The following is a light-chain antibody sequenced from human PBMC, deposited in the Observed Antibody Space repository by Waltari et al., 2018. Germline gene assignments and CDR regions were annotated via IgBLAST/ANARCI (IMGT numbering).Light chain of an antibody. V-gene: IGKV1-8*01. Sequence: AIRITQSPSSLSASTGDRVTITCRASQGISSYLAWYQLKPGKAPKLLIYAATTLQSGVPSRFSGSGSGTDFTLTISCLQSEDFATYYCQQYYSYPPFTFGPGTKVDIK. CDR3: QQYYSYPPFT. CDR1: QGISSY. J-gene: IGKJ3*01. CDR2: AAT.